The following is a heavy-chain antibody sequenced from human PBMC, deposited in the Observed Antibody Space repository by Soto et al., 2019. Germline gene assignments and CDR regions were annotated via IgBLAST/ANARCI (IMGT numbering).Heavy chain of an antibody. V-gene: IGHV4-30-4*01. CDR2: IYYSGSS. Sequence: QVQLQESGPGLVKPSQTLSLTCTVSGGSISSGDYYWSWIRQPPGKGLEWVGYIYYSGSSYYNPSLKSRVTISVDTSKNQFSLKLSSVTAADTAVYYCARATVVVVAATPNWFDPWGQATLVTVSS. J-gene: IGHJ5*02. CDR1: GGSISSGDYY. CDR3: ARATVVVVAATPNWFDP. D-gene: IGHD2-15*01.